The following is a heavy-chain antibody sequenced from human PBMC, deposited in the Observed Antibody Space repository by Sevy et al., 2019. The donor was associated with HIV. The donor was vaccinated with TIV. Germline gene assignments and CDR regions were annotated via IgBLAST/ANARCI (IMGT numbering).Heavy chain of an antibody. J-gene: IGHJ4*02. V-gene: IGHV1-24*01. Sequence: ASVKVSCKVSGHTLSEFAMHWVRLAPGKGLESMGTFDPEDGKTLHAQKFQGRVTMTEDTSTDTAYMEVNNLRSEDTAVYYCATTKDYYDSSGYPFDYWGQRTLVTVSS. CDR1: GHTLSEFA. D-gene: IGHD3-22*01. CDR3: ATTKDYYDSSGYPFDY. CDR2: FDPEDGKT.